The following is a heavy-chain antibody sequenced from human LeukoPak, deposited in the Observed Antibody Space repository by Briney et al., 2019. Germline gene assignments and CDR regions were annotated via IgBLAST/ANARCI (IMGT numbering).Heavy chain of an antibody. CDR2: INWSGKST. J-gene: IGHJ4*02. D-gene: IGHD1-14*01. Sequence: GGSLRLSCSASGFDFGAHGMSWVRHVPGKGLEWVSGINWSGKSTAYADPMRGRITISRDNAKNSQYLQMDSLRAEDTALYYCARAPITGPFYFDYWGQGTLVTVSS. V-gene: IGHV3-20*04. CDR1: GFDFGAHG. CDR3: ARAPITGPFYFDY.